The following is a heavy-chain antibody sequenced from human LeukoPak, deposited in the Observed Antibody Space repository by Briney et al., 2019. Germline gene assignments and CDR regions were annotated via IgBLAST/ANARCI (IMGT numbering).Heavy chain of an antibody. V-gene: IGHV1-2*02. D-gene: IGHD1-26*01. J-gene: IGHJ4*02. CDR2: INPNSGGT. Sequence: ASVKVSCKASGYTFTGYYMHWVRQAPGQGLEWMGWINPNSGGTNYAQKFQGRVTMTRDTSISTAYMELGRLTSDDTAVYYCARHPYSGSYHFDYWGQGTLVTVSS. CDR1: GYTFTGYY. CDR3: ARHPYSGSYHFDY.